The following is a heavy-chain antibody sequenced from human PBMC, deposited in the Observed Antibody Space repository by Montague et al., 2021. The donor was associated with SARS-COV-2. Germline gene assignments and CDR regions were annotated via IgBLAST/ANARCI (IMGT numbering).Heavy chain of an antibody. Sequence: SETLSLTCAVYGGSFSGYYWSWIRQPPGKGLEWIGEINHSGSTNYNPSLKSRVTISVDTSKNQFSLKLSSVTAADTAVYYCARAAPWSFRDILTGYYYYYGMDVWGQGTTVTVSS. J-gene: IGHJ6*02. CDR2: INHSGST. CDR3: ARAAPWSFRDILTGYYYYYGMDV. CDR1: GGSFSGYY. V-gene: IGHV4-34*01. D-gene: IGHD3-9*01.